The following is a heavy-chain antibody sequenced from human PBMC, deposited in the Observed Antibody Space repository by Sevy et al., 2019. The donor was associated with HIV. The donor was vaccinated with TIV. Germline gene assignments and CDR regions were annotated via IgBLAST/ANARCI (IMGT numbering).Heavy chain of an antibody. V-gene: IGHV4-4*07. CDR1: GGSIRSFY. Sequence: SETLSLTCTVSGGSIRSFYWSWVRQSAGKALEWIGRIYPSGSTNYNPSIRSRVAMSVDTSKNQFSLRLSSMTAADTAMYYCARDWGYYFDSSGYFDAFDIWGQGTMVTVSS. D-gene: IGHD3-22*01. J-gene: IGHJ3*02. CDR3: ARDWGYYFDSSGYFDAFDI. CDR2: IYPSGST.